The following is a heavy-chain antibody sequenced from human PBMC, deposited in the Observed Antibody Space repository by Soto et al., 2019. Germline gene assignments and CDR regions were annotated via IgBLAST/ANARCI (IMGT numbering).Heavy chain of an antibody. CDR2: INGDGSNT. Sequence: IRQTPGKGLMWVSRINGDGSNTFYADSVKGRFTISRDNAKNTLYLQMNSLRAEDTALYYCARGYRWGMDVCGQGTTVTVSS. J-gene: IGHJ6*02. V-gene: IGHV3-74*01. D-gene: IGHD3-16*02. CDR3: ARGYRWGMDV.